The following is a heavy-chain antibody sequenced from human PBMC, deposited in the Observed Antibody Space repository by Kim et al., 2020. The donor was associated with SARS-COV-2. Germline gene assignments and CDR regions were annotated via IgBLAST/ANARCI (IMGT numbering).Heavy chain of an antibody. V-gene: IGHV3-30*18. CDR3: AKSFSGSYFGYDY. Sequence: GGSLRLSCAASGFTFNTYGMHWVRQAPGKGLEWVAVISYDGSNKSYADSVKGRFTISRDNSKNTLYLQMNSLRIEDTAVYYCAKSFSGSYFGYDYWGQGTLFTVSS. CDR2: ISYDGSNK. CDR1: GFTFNTYG. J-gene: IGHJ4*02. D-gene: IGHD1-26*01.